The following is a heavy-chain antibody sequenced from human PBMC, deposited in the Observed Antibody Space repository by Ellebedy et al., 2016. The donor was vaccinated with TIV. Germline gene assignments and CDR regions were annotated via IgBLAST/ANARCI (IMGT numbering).Heavy chain of an antibody. CDR1: GFNFYNFA. CDR3: ARDLYYGIDF. Sequence: GESLKISCAASGFNFYNFALTWVRQAPGKGLVWVSHINGDGSHTIYADSVKGRFTISRDNAKNTLYLQMNSLRADDTAVYYCARDLYYGIDFWGQGTTVTVSS. CDR2: INGDGSHT. D-gene: IGHD2-8*01. J-gene: IGHJ6*02. V-gene: IGHV3-74*01.